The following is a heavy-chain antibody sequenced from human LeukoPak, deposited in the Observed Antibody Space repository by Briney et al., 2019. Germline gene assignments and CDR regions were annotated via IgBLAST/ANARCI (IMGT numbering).Heavy chain of an antibody. D-gene: IGHD2-15*01. J-gene: IGHJ4*02. CDR2: MNPNSGGT. CDR3: ARADSGGSAFEY. Sequence: ASVKVSCKASGYTFTDYYMHWVRQVPGQGLECVGWMNPNSGGTNYAQKFQGRVTMTGDTSITTAYMELSRLRFDDTAVYYCARADSGGSAFEYWGQGTLVTVSS. V-gene: IGHV1-2*02. CDR1: GYTFTDYY.